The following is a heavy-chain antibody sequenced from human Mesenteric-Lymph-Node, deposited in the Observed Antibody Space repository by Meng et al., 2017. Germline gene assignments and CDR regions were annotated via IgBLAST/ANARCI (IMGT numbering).Heavy chain of an antibody. V-gene: IGHV3-30*18. D-gene: IGHD2-15*01. Sequence: QVQLVESGGGVVQPGRFLRLPCAASGFTFSSYGMHWVRQAPGKGLEWVALISYDGNKKYYGDSVKGRFTISRDISKNTLYLQMNSLRPEDTAVYFCAKSLEAAATGFDYWGQGTLVTVSS. CDR3: AKSLEAAATGFDY. CDR2: ISYDGNKK. J-gene: IGHJ4*02. CDR1: GFTFSSYG.